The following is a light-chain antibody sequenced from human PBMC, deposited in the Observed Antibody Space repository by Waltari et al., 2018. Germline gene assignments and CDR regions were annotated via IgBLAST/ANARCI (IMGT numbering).Light chain of an antibody. CDR3: GTWDSSLSGAV. CDR2: ENT. Sequence: QSVLTQPPSVSAAPGQRVTISCSGGSSNIGTNYLSWYRQFPGPAPKLLSYENTERPSGIPGRFSGSKSGTSATLDITGLQAGDEADYYCGTWDSSLSGAVFGGGTHLTVL. J-gene: IGLJ7*01. V-gene: IGLV1-51*02. CDR1: SSNIGTNY.